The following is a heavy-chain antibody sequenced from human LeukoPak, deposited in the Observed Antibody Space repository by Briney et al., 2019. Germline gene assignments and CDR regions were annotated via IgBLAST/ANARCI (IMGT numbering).Heavy chain of an antibody. V-gene: IGHV1-18*01. CDR1: GYTFTSYG. Sequence: ASVKVSCKASGYTFTSYGISWVRQAPGQGLEWMGWISAYNGNTNYAQKFQGRVTMTTDTSTGTAYMELRSLRSDDTAVYYCASRGQQLVLDAFDIWGQGTMVTVSS. J-gene: IGHJ3*02. CDR2: ISAYNGNT. D-gene: IGHD6-13*01. CDR3: ASRGQQLVLDAFDI.